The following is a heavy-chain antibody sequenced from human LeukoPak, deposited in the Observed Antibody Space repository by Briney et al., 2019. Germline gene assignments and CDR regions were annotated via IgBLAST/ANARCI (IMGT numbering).Heavy chain of an antibody. CDR3: ARDSVRSGWSDFDY. V-gene: IGHV3-66*01. Sequence: GGSLRLSCAASGFTVSSNYMSWVRQAPGKGLEWVSVIYSGGSTYYADSVKGRFTISRDNSKNTLYLQMNSLRAEDTAVYYCARDSVRSGWSDFDYWGQGTLVTVSS. CDR1: GFTVSSNY. CDR2: IYSGGST. J-gene: IGHJ4*02. D-gene: IGHD6-19*01.